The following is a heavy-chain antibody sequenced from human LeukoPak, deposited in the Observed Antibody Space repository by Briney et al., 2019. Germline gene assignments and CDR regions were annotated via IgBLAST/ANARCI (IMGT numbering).Heavy chain of an antibody. CDR2: ISSSSSII. CDR1: GFTFNRYA. CDR3: ARELNSRYFDSLDC. V-gene: IGHV3-48*01. Sequence: GGSLRLSCAASGFTFNRYAINWVRQAPGKGLEWVSYISSSSSIIYYEDSVKGRFTISRDNANNAVHLQMDSLRVEDTAVYYCARELNSRYFDSLDCWGQGTLVTVSS. D-gene: IGHD3-9*01. J-gene: IGHJ4*02.